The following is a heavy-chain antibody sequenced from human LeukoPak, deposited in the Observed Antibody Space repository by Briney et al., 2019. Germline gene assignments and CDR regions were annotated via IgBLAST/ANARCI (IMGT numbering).Heavy chain of an antibody. Sequence: GGSLRLSCAASGFTVSSNYMRWVRQAQGKGLEWVSVIYSGGSTYYADSVKGRFTISRDNSKNTLYLQMNSLRAEDTAVYYCARDHKAYYYDSSGYYLDYWGQGTLVTVSS. CDR2: IYSGGST. J-gene: IGHJ4*02. CDR1: GFTVSSNY. V-gene: IGHV3-53*01. CDR3: ARDHKAYYYDSSGYYLDY. D-gene: IGHD3-22*01.